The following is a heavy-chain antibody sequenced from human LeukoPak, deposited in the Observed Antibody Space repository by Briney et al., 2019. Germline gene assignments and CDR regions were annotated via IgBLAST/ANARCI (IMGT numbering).Heavy chain of an antibody. CDR1: GFTFSSNG. D-gene: IGHD1-26*01. CDR3: VRDRGSYRPIDY. Sequence: GGSLRLSCAASGFTFSSNGMNWVRQAPGKGLEWVSYISATGGTIYYADSVKGRFTISRDNAKNSLYLEMNSLRVEDTAIYYCVRDRGSYRPIDYWGQGTLVTVSS. J-gene: IGHJ4*02. CDR2: ISATGGTI. V-gene: IGHV3-48*03.